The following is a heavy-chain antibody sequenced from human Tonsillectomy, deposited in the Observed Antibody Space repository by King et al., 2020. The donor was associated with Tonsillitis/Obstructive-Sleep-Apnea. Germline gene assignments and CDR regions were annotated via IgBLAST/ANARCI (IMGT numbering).Heavy chain of an antibody. CDR3: ARVDGWLLDYYYMDV. Sequence: VQLVESGGGVVQPGMSLRLSCAASGFTFSSFSMHWVRQAPGKGLEWVAAISYDGNNKYYADSVKGRFTISRDNSKNTLYLQMNSLRAEDTAVYYCARVDGWLLDYYYMDVWGKGTTVTVSS. V-gene: IGHV3-30*04. D-gene: IGHD3-9*01. CDR1: GFTFSSFS. CDR2: ISYDGNNK. J-gene: IGHJ6*03.